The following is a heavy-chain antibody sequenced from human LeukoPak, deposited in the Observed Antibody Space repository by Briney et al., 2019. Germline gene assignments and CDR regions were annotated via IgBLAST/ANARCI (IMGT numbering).Heavy chain of an antibody. CDR3: AKDLGSAITSALVLGV. CDR2: ITWNRDKI. CDR1: GFSFDDYA. D-gene: IGHD2-15*01. Sequence: GGSLRLSCTVSGFSFDDYAMHWVRQAPGKGLEWVSGITWNRDKIGYGDSVKGRFTISRDNVKNVLYLQMNSLRPEDTALYYCAKDLGSAITSALVLGVWGQGTTVIVSS. V-gene: IGHV3-9*01. J-gene: IGHJ6*02.